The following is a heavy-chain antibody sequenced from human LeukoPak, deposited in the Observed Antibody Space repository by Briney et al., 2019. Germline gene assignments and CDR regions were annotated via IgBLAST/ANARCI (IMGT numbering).Heavy chain of an antibody. CDR3: ARGVVVLQFYLEKGFEA. CDR1: WGSIYRYQ. CDR2: LKYSGTI. V-gene: IGHV4-59*01. D-gene: IGHD6-19*01. Sequence: PPGTPAHILTVSWGSIYRYQWSWSRPAPRERSEGIGYLKYSGTINYHPPLKSRVTISVDTSKYQCPLKLSSVTAADTAVYYCARGVVVLQFYLEKGFEAWGEGAPVTV. J-gene: IGHJ5*02.